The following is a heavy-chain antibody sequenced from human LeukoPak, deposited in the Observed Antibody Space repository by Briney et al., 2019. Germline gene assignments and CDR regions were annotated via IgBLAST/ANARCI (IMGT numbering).Heavy chain of an antibody. CDR1: GLTFGDYG. CDR3: ARAYSSGNFEY. J-gene: IGHJ4*02. Sequence: GGSLRLSCAASGLTFGDYGMSWVRQAPGKGLEWVTGINWNGGSTGYADSVKGRFTISRDNAKNSLYLQMNSLRAEDTALYYCARAYSSGNFEYWGQGTLVTVSS. CDR2: INWNGGST. V-gene: IGHV3-20*04. D-gene: IGHD3-22*01.